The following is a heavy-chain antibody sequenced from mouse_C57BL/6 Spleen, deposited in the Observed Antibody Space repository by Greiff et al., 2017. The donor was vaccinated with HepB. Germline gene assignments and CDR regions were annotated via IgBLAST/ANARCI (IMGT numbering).Heavy chain of an antibody. J-gene: IGHJ3*01. CDR1: GFTFSSYG. CDR2: ISSGGSYT. CDR3: ARRGGNVAWFAY. Sequence: EVKLMESGGDLVKPGGSLKLSCAASGFTFSSYGMSWVRQTPDKRLEWVATISSGGSYTYYPDSVKGRFTISRDNAKNTLYLQMSSLKSEDTAMYYCARRGGNVAWFAYWGQGTLVTVSA. D-gene: IGHD1-1*02. V-gene: IGHV5-6*02.